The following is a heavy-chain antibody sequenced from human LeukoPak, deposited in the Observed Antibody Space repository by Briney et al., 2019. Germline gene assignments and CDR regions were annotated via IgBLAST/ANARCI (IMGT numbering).Heavy chain of an antibody. CDR1: GFTLSRNA. CDR3: ARGGGLDV. Sequence: GGSLRLSCAVSGFTLSRNAMTWARQAPGKGLEWVASINHNGNVNYYVDSVKGRFTISRDNAKNSLYLQMSNLRAEDTAVYFCARGGGLDVWGQGATVTVSS. J-gene: IGHJ6*02. V-gene: IGHV3-7*03. D-gene: IGHD3-16*01. CDR2: INHNGNVN.